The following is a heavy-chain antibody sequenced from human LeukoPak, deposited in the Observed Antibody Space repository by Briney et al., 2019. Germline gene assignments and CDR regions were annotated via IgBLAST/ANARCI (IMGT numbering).Heavy chain of an antibody. V-gene: IGHV1-2*02. CDR2: INPNSGDT. CDR1: GYTFSGYY. J-gene: IGHJ4*02. D-gene: IGHD3-3*01. CDR3: ARVQHYDFWSGYFRSPHYFDY. Sequence: GASVKVSCKASGYTFSGYYMHWVRQAPGQGLEWMGWINPNSGDTIYAQKFQGRVTMTRDTSISTAYMELSRLRSDDTAIYYCARVQHYDFWSGYFRSPHYFDYWGQGTLVTVSS.